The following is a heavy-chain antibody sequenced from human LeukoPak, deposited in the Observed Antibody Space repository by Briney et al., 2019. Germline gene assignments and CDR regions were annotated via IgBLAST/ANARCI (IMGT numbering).Heavy chain of an antibody. D-gene: IGHD3-16*01. CDR2: ISGSGGST. CDR1: GLTFSSYA. J-gene: IGHJ4*02. V-gene: IGHV3-23*01. CDR3: AKEGEVGYLNYFDY. Sequence: GGSLRLSCAASGLTFSSYAMSWVRQAPGKGLEWVSAISGSGGSTYYADSVKGRFTISRDNSKNTLYLQMNSLRAKDTAVYYCAKEGEVGYLNYFDYWGQGTLVTVSS.